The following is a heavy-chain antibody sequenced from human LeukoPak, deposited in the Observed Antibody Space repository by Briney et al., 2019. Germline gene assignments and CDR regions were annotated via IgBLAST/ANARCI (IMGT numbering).Heavy chain of an antibody. V-gene: IGHV3-7*01. CDR3: ARDVARRVSDY. D-gene: IGHD2-15*01. J-gene: IGHJ4*02. CDR1: GGSFSGYY. Sequence: PAETLSLTCAVYGGSFSGYYWSWIRQPPGKGLEWVANIKQDGSDKYYVDFVKGRFTISRDNAKNSLYLQMNSLRAEDTAVYYCARDVARRVSDYWGQGTLVTVSS. CDR2: IKQDGSDK.